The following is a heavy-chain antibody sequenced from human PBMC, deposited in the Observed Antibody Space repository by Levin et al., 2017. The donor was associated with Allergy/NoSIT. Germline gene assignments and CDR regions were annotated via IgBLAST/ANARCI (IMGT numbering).Heavy chain of an antibody. J-gene: IGHJ4*02. Sequence: SQTLSLTCSVSGGSMSNYHWTWIRQPPGKGLEWVGYIYYRGNTNYNPSLKSRLIISVDTSKNQFSLRLSSVTAADTAVYYCARIGMVSGDRSGALDYWGQGTLVTVSS. CDR1: GGSMSNYH. CDR3: ARIGMVSGDRSGALDY. CDR2: IYYRGNT. D-gene: IGHD6-25*01. V-gene: IGHV4-59*01.